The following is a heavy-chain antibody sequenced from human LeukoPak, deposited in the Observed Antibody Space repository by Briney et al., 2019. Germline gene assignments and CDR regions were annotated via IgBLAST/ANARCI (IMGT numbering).Heavy chain of an antibody. V-gene: IGHV3-30-3*01. Sequence: GRSLRLSCAASGFTFSSYAMQWVRQAPGKGLEWVAVILYDGSNKYYADSVKGRFTISRDNSKNTLYLQMNSLRAEDTAVYYCARELCSSTSCYGRYYGMDVWGQGTTVTVSS. J-gene: IGHJ6*02. CDR2: ILYDGSNK. CDR3: ARELCSSTSCYGRYYGMDV. CDR1: GFTFSSYA. D-gene: IGHD2-2*01.